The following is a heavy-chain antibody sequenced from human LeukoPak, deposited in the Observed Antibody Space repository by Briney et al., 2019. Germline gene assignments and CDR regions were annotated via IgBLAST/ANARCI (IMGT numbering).Heavy chain of an antibody. J-gene: IGHJ4*02. CDR1: GGSFSGYY. CDR3: ARGTSSRGKFDY. Sequence: SETLSLTCAAYGGSFSGYYWSWIRQPPGKGLEWIGYIYYSGSTNYNPSLKSRVTISVDTSKNQFSLKLSSVTAADTAVYYCARGTSSRGKFDYWGQGTLVTVSS. CDR2: IYYSGST. V-gene: IGHV4-59*01. D-gene: IGHD2-15*01.